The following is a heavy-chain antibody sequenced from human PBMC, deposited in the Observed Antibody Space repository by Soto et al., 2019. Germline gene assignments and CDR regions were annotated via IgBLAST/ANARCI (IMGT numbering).Heavy chain of an antibody. CDR1: GFTFSSYG. CDR3: ARAGFSGSSSWSASGGEEYFQH. D-gene: IGHD6-13*01. Sequence: GGSLRLSCAASGFTFSSYGMHWVRQAPGKGLEWVAVIWYDGSNKYYADSVKGRFTISRDNSKNTLYLQMNSLRAEDTAVYYCARAGFSGSSSWSASGGEEYFQHWGQGTLVTVSS. CDR2: IWYDGSNK. J-gene: IGHJ1*01. V-gene: IGHV3-33*01.